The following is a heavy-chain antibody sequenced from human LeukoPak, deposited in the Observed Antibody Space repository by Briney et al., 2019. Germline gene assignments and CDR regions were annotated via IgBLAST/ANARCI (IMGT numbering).Heavy chain of an antibody. CDR1: GFTFSSYW. Sequence: GSLRLSCAASGFTFSSYWMHWVHQDPGKGLVWVSRIKSDGTITIYADSVMGRFTISRDNAKNTLYLQMNSLRAEDSAVYYCARGFLGSSPSLDYWGQGTLVTVSS. CDR2: IKSDGTIT. CDR3: ARGFLGSSPSLDY. J-gene: IGHJ4*02. D-gene: IGHD6-6*01. V-gene: IGHV3-74*01.